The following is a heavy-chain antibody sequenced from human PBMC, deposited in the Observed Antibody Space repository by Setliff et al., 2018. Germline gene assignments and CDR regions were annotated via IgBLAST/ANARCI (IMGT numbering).Heavy chain of an antibody. CDR3: AREGVDTRSSTDYRYYMDV. V-gene: IGHV1-69*05. Sequence: RASVKVSCKASGGTFTNYGVSWVRQAPGQGLEWMGGTIPLFGTTDYAQKFHGRLTIITDEPTSTASMELTSLTSDDTAVYYCAREGVDTRSSTDYRYYMDVWGKGTTVTVSS. CDR1: GGTFTNYG. J-gene: IGHJ6*03. CDR2: TIPLFGTT. D-gene: IGHD5-18*01.